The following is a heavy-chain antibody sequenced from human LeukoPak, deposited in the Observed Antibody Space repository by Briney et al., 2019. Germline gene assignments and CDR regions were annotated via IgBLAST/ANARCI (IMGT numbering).Heavy chain of an antibody. CDR3: ARGESDAFDI. Sequence: SETLSLTCAVYGGSFNGYYWSWIRQPPGKGLEWIGEINHSGSTNYNPSLKSRVTISVDTSKNQFSLKLSSVTAADTAVYYCARGESDAFDIWGQGTMVTVSS. V-gene: IGHV4-34*01. CDR2: INHSGST. J-gene: IGHJ3*02. CDR1: GGSFNGYY. D-gene: IGHD3-10*01.